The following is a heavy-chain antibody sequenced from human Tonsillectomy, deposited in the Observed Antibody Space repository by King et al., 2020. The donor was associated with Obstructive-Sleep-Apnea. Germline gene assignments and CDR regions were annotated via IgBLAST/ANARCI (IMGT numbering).Heavy chain of an antibody. V-gene: IGHV3-23*04. CDR3: AKPYYDFWSGYSETWFDS. Sequence: VQLVESGGGLEQPGGSLRLSCAASGFTFNNYAMNWVRQAPGEGLEWVSSISGSGGATYYADSVKGRFTTSRDNSKNTLYLQMNSLRAEDTAVYYCAKPYYDFWSGYSETWFDSWGQGTLVTVSS. J-gene: IGHJ5*01. CDR2: ISGSGGAT. CDR1: GFTFNNYA. D-gene: IGHD3-3*01.